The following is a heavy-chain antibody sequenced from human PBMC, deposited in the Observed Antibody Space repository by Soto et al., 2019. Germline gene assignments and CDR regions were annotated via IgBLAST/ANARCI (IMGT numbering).Heavy chain of an antibody. V-gene: IGHV1-69*13. CDR3: ARDYPADYYYGMDV. CDR1: GCTFSSYA. J-gene: IGHJ6*02. Sequence: SVKVSCKASGCTFSSYAISWVRQAPGQGLEWMGGIIPIFGTANYAQKFQGRVTITADESTSTAYMELSSLRSEDTAVYYCARDYPADYYYGMDVWGQGTTVTVSS. CDR2: IIPIFGTA.